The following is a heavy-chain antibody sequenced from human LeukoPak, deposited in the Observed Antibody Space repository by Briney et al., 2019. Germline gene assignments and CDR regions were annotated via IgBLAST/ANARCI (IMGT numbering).Heavy chain of an antibody. CDR2: IYTSGST. V-gene: IGHV4-4*09. CDR1: GGSISSYY. CDR3: AGSSYSSSPPEAHFDY. J-gene: IGHJ4*02. Sequence: SETLSLTCTVSGGSISSYYWSWIRQPPGKGLEWIGYIYTSGSTNYKPSLKSRVTISVDTSKNQFSLKLSSVTAADTAVYYCAGSSYSSSPPEAHFDYWGQGTLVTVSS. D-gene: IGHD6-6*01.